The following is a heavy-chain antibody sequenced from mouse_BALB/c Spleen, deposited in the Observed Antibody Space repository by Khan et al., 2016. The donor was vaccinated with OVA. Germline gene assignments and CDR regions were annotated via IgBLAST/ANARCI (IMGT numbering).Heavy chain of an antibody. J-gene: IGHJ2*01. V-gene: IGHV1-7*01. CDR2: INPTSGYT. Sequence: QVLLKQSGAELAKPGASVQMSCKASGYTFTTYWLHWVKQRPGQGLEWIGYINPTSGYTDYSENFKDKATLSADKSSSTAYMQLSRLKSEDSAVYYWTRERIEYWGQGTTLTVSS. CDR1: GYTFTTYW. CDR3: TRERIEY.